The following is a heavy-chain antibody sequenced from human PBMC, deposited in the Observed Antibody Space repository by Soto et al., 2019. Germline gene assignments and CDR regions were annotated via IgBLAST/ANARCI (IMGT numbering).Heavy chain of an antibody. CDR3: ATEEVAGNLDY. J-gene: IGHJ4*02. CDR1: GFIFSSYV. Sequence: EVQMLESGGGLVQPGGSLRLSCAASGFIFSSYVMSWVRQAPGKGLEWVSTISGSGYSTYYADSVKGRFTISRDNSKNTLFLQMNSLRAEDTAVYYCATEEVAGNLDYWGQGTLVTVSS. D-gene: IGHD6-19*01. CDR2: ISGSGYST. V-gene: IGHV3-23*01.